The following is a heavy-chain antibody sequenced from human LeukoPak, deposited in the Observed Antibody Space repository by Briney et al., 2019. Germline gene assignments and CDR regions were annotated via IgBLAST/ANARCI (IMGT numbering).Heavy chain of an antibody. V-gene: IGHV3-48*02. Sequence: PGGSLRLSCAASGFTFSSYSMNWVRQAPGKGLEWVSYITSSSITIYYADSVKGRFTISRDNAKSSLYLQMNSLRDEDTAVYYCARDSPYGDYPFDYWGQGTLVTVSS. CDR3: ARDSPYGDYPFDY. CDR2: ITSSSITI. J-gene: IGHJ4*02. CDR1: GFTFSSYS. D-gene: IGHD4-17*01.